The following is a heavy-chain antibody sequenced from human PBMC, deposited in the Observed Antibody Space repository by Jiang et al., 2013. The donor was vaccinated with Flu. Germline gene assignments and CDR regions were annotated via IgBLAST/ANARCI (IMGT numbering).Heavy chain of an antibody. Sequence: GPGLVKPSETLSLTCTVSGGSITSGSYYWGWIRQPPGKGLEWIGIVYYTGRTYYSPSLKSRVTISVDTSKNQFSLKLTSVTAADTAVYYCARHFDWYCSSTNCQYNMDVWGKGTMVTVSS. D-gene: IGHD2-2*01. CDR2: VYYTGRT. CDR1: GGSITSGSYY. J-gene: IGHJ6*03. CDR3: ARHFDWYCSSTNCQYNMDV. V-gene: IGHV4-39*01.